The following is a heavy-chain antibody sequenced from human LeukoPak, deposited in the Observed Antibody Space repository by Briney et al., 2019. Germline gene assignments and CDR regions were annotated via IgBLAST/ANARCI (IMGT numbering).Heavy chain of an antibody. CDR2: IYPGDSDT. CDR3: ARAGGSGWLYYYYGMDV. J-gene: IGHJ6*02. Sequence: GESLKISCKGSGYSFTSYWIGWVRQMPGKGLEWMGIIYPGDSDTRYSPSFQGQVPISADKSISTAYLQWSSLKASDTAMYYCARAGGSGWLYYYYGMDVWGQGTTVTVSS. D-gene: IGHD6-19*01. V-gene: IGHV5-51*01. CDR1: GYSFTSYW.